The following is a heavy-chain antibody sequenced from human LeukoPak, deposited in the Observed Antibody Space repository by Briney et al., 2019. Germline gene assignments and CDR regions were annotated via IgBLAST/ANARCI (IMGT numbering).Heavy chain of an antibody. CDR3: ARNLDS. J-gene: IGHJ5*01. CDR2: IGTSSGAI. CDR1: GFTFSTYN. V-gene: IGHV3-48*02. Sequence: QPGGSLRLSCSASGFTFSTYNMNWVSQAPGKGLEWVSFIGTSSGAIYYADSVKGRFTISRDNARKSLYLQMNSLRDEDTAVYYCARNLDSWGQGALVTVSS.